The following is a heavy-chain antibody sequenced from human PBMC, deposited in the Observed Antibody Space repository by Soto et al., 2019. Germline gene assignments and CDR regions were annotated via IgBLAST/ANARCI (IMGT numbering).Heavy chain of an antibody. CDR3: AHRRGGYDH. Sequence: QITLKESGPTLVKPTQTLTLTCTFPGFSLSTSGVGVGWIRQPPGKALECLAVIYWNDDKRYSPSLKSRLSITKDTSKNLVVLSMTNMGPVDTATYYCAHRRGGYDHWGQGTLVTVSS. D-gene: IGHD5-12*01. CDR1: GFSLSTSGVG. J-gene: IGHJ5*02. V-gene: IGHV2-5*01. CDR2: IYWNDDK.